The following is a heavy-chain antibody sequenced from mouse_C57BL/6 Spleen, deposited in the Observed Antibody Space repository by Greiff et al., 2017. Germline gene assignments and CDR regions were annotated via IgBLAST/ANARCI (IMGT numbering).Heavy chain of an antibody. CDR1: GFTFSDYG. CDR2: ISSGSSTI. J-gene: IGHJ4*01. Sequence: EVKVVESGGGLVKPGGSLKLSCAASGFTFSDYGMHWVRQAPEKGLEWVAYISSGSSTIYYADTVKGRFTISRDKAKNTLFLQMTSLRSEDTAMYYCARPFGTDAMDYWGQGTSVTVSS. D-gene: IGHD2-14*01. CDR3: ARPFGTDAMDY. V-gene: IGHV5-17*01.